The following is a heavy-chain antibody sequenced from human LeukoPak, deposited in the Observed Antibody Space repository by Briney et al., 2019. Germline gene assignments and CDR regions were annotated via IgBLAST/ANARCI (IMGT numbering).Heavy chain of an antibody. CDR1: GYSFTNYW. CDR2: IYPGDSDT. V-gene: IGHV5-51*01. J-gene: IGHJ4*02. CDR3: ARRSSLATPLFDY. D-gene: IGHD2-15*01. Sequence: GESLKISCKGSGYSFTNYWIGWVRQMPGKGLEWMGIIYPGDSDTRYSPSFQGQVTISADKSITTAYLQWNSLKPSDTAMYYCARRSSLATPLFDYWGQGTLVTVSS.